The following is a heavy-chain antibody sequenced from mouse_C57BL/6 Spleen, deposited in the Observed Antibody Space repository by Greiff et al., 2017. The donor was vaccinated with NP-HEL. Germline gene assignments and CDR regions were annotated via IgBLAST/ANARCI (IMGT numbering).Heavy chain of an antibody. Sequence: VQLKESGGGLVQPGGSMKLSCAASGFTFSDAWMDWVRQSPEKGLEWVAEIRNKANNHATYYAESVKGRFTISRDDSKSSVYRQMNSLRAEDTGIYYCTRQGLHYYGSSYAMDYWGQGTSGTGSS. CDR1: GFTFSDAW. J-gene: IGHJ4*01. V-gene: IGHV6-6*01. D-gene: IGHD1-1*01. CDR2: IRNKANNHAT. CDR3: TRQGLHYYGSSYAMDY.